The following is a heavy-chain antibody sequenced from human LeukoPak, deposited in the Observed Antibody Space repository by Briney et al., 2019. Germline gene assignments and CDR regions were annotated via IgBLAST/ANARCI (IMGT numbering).Heavy chain of an antibody. D-gene: IGHD3-10*01. CDR1: GGSINKYY. V-gene: IGHV4-59*12. CDR3: ARDHNQYYYGSGVSGGWFDP. J-gene: IGHJ5*02. CDR2: VHDSAGT. Sequence: SETLSLTCTVSGGSINKYYWSWIRQSPGKGLEWLGYVHDSAGTIYNPSLKSRVTISVGTSKNQFSLKLSSVTAADTAVYYCARDHNQYYYGSGVSGGWFDPWGQGTLVTVSS.